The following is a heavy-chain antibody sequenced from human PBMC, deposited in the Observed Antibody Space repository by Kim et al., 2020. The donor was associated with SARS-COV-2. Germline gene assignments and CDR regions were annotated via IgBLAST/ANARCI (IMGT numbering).Heavy chain of an antibody. Sequence: GGSLRLSCAASGFTFSSYSMNWVRQAPGKGLEWVSYISSSSSTIYYADSVKGRFTISRDNAKNSLYLQMNSLRAEDTAVYYCARNSYYFDYWGQGTLVTVSS. CDR2: ISSSSSTI. CDR1: GFTFSSYS. CDR3: ARNSYYFDY. V-gene: IGHV3-48*04. J-gene: IGHJ4*02.